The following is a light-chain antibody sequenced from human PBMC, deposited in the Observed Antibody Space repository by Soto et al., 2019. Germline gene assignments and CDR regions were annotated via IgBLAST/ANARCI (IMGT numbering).Light chain of an antibody. CDR2: GAS. V-gene: IGKV3-15*01. CDR1: QSVSSN. Sequence: EILMTQSPATLSLSPGQRATLSCRARQSVSSNLAWYHQKPGQAPRLLIYGASPGATGIPARFSGSGSGTEFTLTLSGVQSEDCAVYDCELYNNWPPLAFGGGTKVEIK. J-gene: IGKJ4*01. CDR3: ELYNNWPPLA.